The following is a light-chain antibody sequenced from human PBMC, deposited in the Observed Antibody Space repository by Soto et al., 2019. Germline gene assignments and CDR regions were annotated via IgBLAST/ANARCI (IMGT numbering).Light chain of an antibody. J-gene: IGKJ1*01. CDR1: QSISPS. CDR3: QQSYISPGT. V-gene: IGKV1-39*01. Sequence: DIQVTKSPSSLSASVCDRVTITCRASQSISPSLNWYQQKSGKAPKHLIYAASSLQSGVPSRFSGSGSGTDFTLTISSLQPEDIASYYCQQSYISPGTFGQGTKVENK. CDR2: AAS.